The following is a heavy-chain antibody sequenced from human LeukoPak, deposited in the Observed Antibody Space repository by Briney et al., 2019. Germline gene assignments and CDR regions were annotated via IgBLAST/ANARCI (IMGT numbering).Heavy chain of an antibody. V-gene: IGHV3-21*04. Sequence: GGSLRLSCAASGFTFSTYNMIWVRQVPGQGLQWVSSITTSGVYEYYADSVKGRFTISRDNAKNSLFLQMDSLRAEDTAVYYCAREYFMDVWGKGTTVTVSS. CDR1: GFTFSTYN. J-gene: IGHJ6*03. CDR2: ITTSGVYE. CDR3: AREYFMDV.